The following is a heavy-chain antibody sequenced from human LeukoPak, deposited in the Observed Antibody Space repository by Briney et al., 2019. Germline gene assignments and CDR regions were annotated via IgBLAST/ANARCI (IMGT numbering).Heavy chain of an antibody. D-gene: IGHD3-3*01. Sequence: GGSLRLSCAASGFTFSSYAMHWVRQAPGEGLEWVAVISYDGSNKYYADSVKGRFTISRDNSKNTLYLQMNSLRAEDTAVYYCARDLLRFLEWLPPRDYYYGMDVWGQGTTVTVSS. J-gene: IGHJ6*02. V-gene: IGHV3-30-3*01. CDR3: ARDLLRFLEWLPPRDYYYGMDV. CDR1: GFTFSSYA. CDR2: ISYDGSNK.